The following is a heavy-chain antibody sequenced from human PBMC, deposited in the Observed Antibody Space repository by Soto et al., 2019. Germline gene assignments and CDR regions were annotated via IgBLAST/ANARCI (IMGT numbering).Heavy chain of an antibody. J-gene: IGHJ4*02. CDR3: ARVYDFWSGYSPSGY. D-gene: IGHD3-3*01. CDR2: ISSSSSTI. Sequence: WWSLRLSCAASVFTFSSYSMNWVRQAPGKGLEWVSYISSSSSTIYYADSVKGRFTISRDNAKNSLYLQMNSLRDEDTAVYYCARVYDFWSGYSPSGYWGQGTLVTVSS. V-gene: IGHV3-48*02. CDR1: VFTFSSYS.